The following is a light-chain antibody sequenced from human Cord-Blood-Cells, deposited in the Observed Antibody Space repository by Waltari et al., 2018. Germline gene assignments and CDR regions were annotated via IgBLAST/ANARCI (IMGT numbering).Light chain of an antibody. V-gene: IGKV1-39*01. J-gene: IGKJ2*03. CDR3: QQSYSTFYS. CDR2: AAS. CDR1: QSISSY. Sequence: DIQMTQSPSSLSASVGDRVTITCRASQSISSYLNWYQHKPGKAPKLLIYAASSLQSGVPSRFSGSGSGTDFTLTISSLQPEDFATYYCQQSYSTFYSFGQGTKLEIK.